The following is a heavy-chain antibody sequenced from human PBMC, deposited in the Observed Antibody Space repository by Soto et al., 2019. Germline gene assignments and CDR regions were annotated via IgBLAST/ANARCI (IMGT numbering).Heavy chain of an antibody. CDR1: GGSISSGGYY. Sequence: NPSETLSLTCTVSGGSISSGGYYWSWIRQHPGKGLEWIGYIYYSGSTYYNPSLKSRVTISVDTSKNQFSLKLSSVTAADTAVYYCARATSYYYGPLNYWGQGTLVTVSS. CDR3: ARATSYYYGPLNY. V-gene: IGHV4-31*03. J-gene: IGHJ4*02. D-gene: IGHD3-10*01. CDR2: IYYSGST.